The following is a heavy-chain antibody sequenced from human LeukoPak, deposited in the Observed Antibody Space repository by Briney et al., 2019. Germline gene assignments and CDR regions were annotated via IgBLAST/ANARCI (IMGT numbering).Heavy chain of an antibody. Sequence: SETPSLTCAVYGGSFSGYYWSWIRQPPGKGLEWIGEINHSGSTNYNPSLKSRVTISVDTSKNQFSLKLSSVTAADTAVYYCARGLVVVVAATRGMDVWGQGTTVTVSS. CDR2: INHSGST. J-gene: IGHJ6*02. V-gene: IGHV4-34*01. CDR3: ARGLVVVVAATRGMDV. CDR1: GGSFSGYY. D-gene: IGHD2-15*01.